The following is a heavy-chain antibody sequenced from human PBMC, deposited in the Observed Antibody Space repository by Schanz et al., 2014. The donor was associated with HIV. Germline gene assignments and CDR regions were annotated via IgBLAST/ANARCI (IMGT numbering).Heavy chain of an antibody. CDR1: GFTFGDHY. CDR2: ISGPGSAM. Sequence: VQLVESGGGLVKPGGSLSLSCVASGFTFGDHYMTWIRQAPGKGLEWVAHISGPGSAMSYADSVKGRFTISRDNAKNSLNLQLKSLRAEDTAVYYCARGITENSYAFDYWGQGALVSVSP. D-gene: IGHD5-18*01. V-gene: IGHV3-11*01. J-gene: IGHJ4*02. CDR3: ARGITENSYAFDY.